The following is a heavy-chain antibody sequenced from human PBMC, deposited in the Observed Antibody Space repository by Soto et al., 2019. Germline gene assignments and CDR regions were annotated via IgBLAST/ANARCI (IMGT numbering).Heavy chain of an antibody. Sequence: ASVKVSCKASGYTFTSYAMHWVRQAPGQRLEWMGWINAGNGNIKYSQRFQGRVTITRDTSASTAYMELSSLRSEDTAVYYCARVNGRITIFGVVILRFNWFDPWGQGTLVTVSS. D-gene: IGHD3-3*01. CDR2: INAGNGNI. CDR1: GYTFTSYA. CDR3: ARVNGRITIFGVVILRFNWFDP. V-gene: IGHV1-3*01. J-gene: IGHJ5*02.